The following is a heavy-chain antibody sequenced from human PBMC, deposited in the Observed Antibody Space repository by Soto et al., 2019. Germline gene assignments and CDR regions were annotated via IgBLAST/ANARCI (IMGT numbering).Heavy chain of an antibody. J-gene: IGHJ4*02. V-gene: IGHV3-23*01. CDR3: AKDEFDC. Sequence: EVQLLESGGGLVQPGESLSLSCAASGFIFSNHAMSWVRQAPGKGLEWVSAITDSGGSKYYADSVKGRFTVSRDNSKNTLYLQMNRLRAEDTALYYCAKDEFDCWGQGTLVNVSS. CDR1: GFIFSNHA. CDR2: ITDSGGSK.